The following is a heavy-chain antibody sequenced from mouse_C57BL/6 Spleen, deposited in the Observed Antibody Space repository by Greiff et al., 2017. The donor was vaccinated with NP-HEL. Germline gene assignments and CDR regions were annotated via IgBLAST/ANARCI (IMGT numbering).Heavy chain of an antibody. J-gene: IGHJ2*01. V-gene: IGHV1-52*01. Sequence: QVQLQQPGAELVRPGSSVKLSCKASGYTFTSYWMHWVKQRPIQGLEWIGNIDPSDSETHYNQKFKDKATLTVDKSSSTAYMQLSSLTSEDSAVYYCARTGLKVGGLGGYFDYWGQGTTLTVSS. CDR3: ARTGLKVGGLGGYFDY. CDR1: GYTFTSYW. CDR2: IDPSDSET. D-gene: IGHD1-1*02.